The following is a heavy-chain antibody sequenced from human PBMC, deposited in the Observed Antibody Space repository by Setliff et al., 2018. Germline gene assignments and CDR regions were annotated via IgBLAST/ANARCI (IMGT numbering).Heavy chain of an antibody. CDR1: GDSISSRTYY. Sequence: PSETLSLTCTVSGDSISSRTYYWSWIRQPAGKGLEWIGHIYTSWSTISNPSLKSRVTISLDTSKNQFSLKLSSVTAADTAVYYCARMSGFLYMVVWGKGTTVTVSS. CDR2: IYTSWST. J-gene: IGHJ6*03. CDR3: ARMSGFLYMVV. V-gene: IGHV4-61*09. D-gene: IGHD6-25*01.